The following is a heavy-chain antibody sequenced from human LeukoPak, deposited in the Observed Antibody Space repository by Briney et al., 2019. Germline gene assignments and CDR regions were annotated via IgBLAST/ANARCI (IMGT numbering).Heavy chain of an antibody. J-gene: IGHJ4*02. CDR1: GFTFSSYT. Sequence: GGSLRLSCAASGFTFSSYTMNWVRQAPGKGLEWVSAISSSSSYIYYADSVKGRFTISRDNAKNSLYLQMNSLRAEDTAVYYCASHRSEDYNAPFDYWGQGTLVTVSS. CDR3: ASHRSEDYNAPFDY. D-gene: IGHD4-11*01. CDR2: ISSSSSYI. V-gene: IGHV3-21*01.